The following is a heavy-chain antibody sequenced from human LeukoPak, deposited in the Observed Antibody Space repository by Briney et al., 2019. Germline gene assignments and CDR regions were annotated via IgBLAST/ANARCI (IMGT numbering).Heavy chain of an antibody. CDR2: IIPIFGTA. CDR3: ARAPDRYYDSSGYYFFY. CDR1: GFTFSSYA. V-gene: IGHV1-69*01. Sequence: PGGSLRLSCAASGFTFSSYAISWVRQAPGQGLEWMGVIIPIFGTANYAQKFQGRVTITADESTSTAYMELSSLRSEDTAVYYCARAPDRYYDSSGYYFFYWGQGTLVTVSS. J-gene: IGHJ4*02. D-gene: IGHD3-22*01.